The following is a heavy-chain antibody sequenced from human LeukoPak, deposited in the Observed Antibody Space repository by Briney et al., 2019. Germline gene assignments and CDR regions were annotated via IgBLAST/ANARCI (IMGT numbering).Heavy chain of an antibody. CDR1: GFTFSSYA. J-gene: IGHJ4*02. CDR3: AGGYDFWGGHQEVTAPDY. CDR2: ISGSGGST. V-gene: IGHV3-23*01. Sequence: PGGSLRHSCAASGFTFSSYAMSWVRQAPGKGLEWVSAISGSGGSTYYAASVKGRFTISRDNSKNTLYLQINSLRAEDTAVYYCAGGYDFWGGHQEVTAPDYWGEETLVSVSS. D-gene: IGHD3-3*01.